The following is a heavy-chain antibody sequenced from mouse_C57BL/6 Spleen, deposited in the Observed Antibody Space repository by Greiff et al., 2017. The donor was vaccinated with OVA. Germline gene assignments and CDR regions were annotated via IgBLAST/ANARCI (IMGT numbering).Heavy chain of an antibody. D-gene: IGHD1-1*01. V-gene: IGHV1-82*01. CDR2: IYPGDGDT. Sequence: QVQLQQSGPELVKPGASVKISCKASGYAFSSSWMNWVKQRPGKGLEWIGRIYPGDGDTNYNGKFKGKATLTADKSSSTAYMQLSSLTSEDSAVYFCATLYYYGSGYGAMDYWGQGTSVTVSS. CDR1: GYAFSSSW. CDR3: ATLYYYGSGYGAMDY. J-gene: IGHJ4*01.